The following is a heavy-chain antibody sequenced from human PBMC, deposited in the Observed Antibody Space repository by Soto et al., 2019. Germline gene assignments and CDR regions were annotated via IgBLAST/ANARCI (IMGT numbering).Heavy chain of an antibody. CDR3: VREAGDYDWYFDL. J-gene: IGHJ2*01. Sequence: QAQLVQSGPEVKEPGASVKVSCKASGYTFSSRGIYWVRQAPGQGLEWMEWISPHNAKTHYAQSLQGRVTLTTDTSTSTAYMDLRSLRSDDTAVYYCVREAGDYDWYFDLWGRGTPVTVSS. V-gene: IGHV1-18*01. D-gene: IGHD4-17*01. CDR2: ISPHNAKT. CDR1: GYTFSSRG.